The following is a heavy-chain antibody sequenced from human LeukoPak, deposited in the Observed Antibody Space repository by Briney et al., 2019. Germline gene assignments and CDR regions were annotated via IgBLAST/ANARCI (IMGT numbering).Heavy chain of an antibody. D-gene: IGHD3-3*01. J-gene: IGHJ4*02. CDR2: IKQDGSEK. CDR1: GGSFSGYY. CDR3: ARDRWDYDFWSGYYSAVDY. Sequence: ETLSLTCAVYGGSFSGYYWSWVRQAPGKGLEWVANIKQDGSEKYYVDSVKGRFTISRDNAKNSLYLQMNSLRAEDTAVYYCARDRWDYDFWSGYYSAVDYWGQGTLVTVSS. V-gene: IGHV3-7*01.